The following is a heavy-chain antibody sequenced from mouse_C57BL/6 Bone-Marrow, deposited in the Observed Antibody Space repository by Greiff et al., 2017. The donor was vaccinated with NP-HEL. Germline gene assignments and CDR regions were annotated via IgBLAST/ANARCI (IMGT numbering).Heavy chain of an antibody. V-gene: IGHV1-72*01. CDR3: ARYYYGSSSFGY. CDR2: IDPNSGGT. Sequence: QVQLQQPGAELVKPGASVKLSCKASGYTFTSYLMHWVKQSPGRGLEWIGRIDPNSGGTKYTEKFKSKGTLTVDKPSSTAYMQLNSLTSEDSAVDYCARYYYGSSSFGYWGQGTTLTVSS. CDR1: GYTFTSYL. J-gene: IGHJ2*01. D-gene: IGHD1-1*01.